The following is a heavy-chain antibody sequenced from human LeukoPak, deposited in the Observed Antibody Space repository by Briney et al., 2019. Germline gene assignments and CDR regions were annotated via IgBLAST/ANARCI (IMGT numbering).Heavy chain of an antibody. V-gene: IGHV3-7*01. CDR2: IKQDGSEK. CDR3: ARDVDEYSGYDSAFDI. J-gene: IGHJ3*02. D-gene: IGHD5-12*01. CDR1: GFTFSSYW. Sequence: PGGSLRLSCAASGFTFSSYWMSWVRQAPGKGLEWVANIKQDGSEKYYVDSVKGRFTISRDNAKNSLYLQMNSLRAEDTAVYYCARDVDEYSGYDSAFDIWGQGTMVTVSS.